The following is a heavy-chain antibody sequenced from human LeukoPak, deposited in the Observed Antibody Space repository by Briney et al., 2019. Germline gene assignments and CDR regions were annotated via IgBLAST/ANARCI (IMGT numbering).Heavy chain of an antibody. CDR1: GGSISSYY. J-gene: IGHJ6*02. D-gene: IGHD2-15*01. CDR2: IYYSGST. CDR3: ARGGHCSGGSCFYYYYYGMGV. V-gene: IGHV4-59*01. Sequence: SSETLSLTCTVSGGSISSYYWSWIRQPQGKGLEWIGYIYYSGSTNYNPSLKSRVTISVDTSKNQFSLKLSSVTAADTAVYYCARGGHCSGGSCFYYYYYGMGVWGQGTTVTVSS.